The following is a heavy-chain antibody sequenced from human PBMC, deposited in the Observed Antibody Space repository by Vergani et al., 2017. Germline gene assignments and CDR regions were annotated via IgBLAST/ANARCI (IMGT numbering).Heavy chain of an antibody. CDR3: AKTYYYGSGSINDDAFDI. V-gene: IGHV1-69*04. Sequence: QVQLVQSGAEVKKPGSSVKVSCKASGGTFSSYAISWVRQAPGQGLEWMGRIIPILGIANYAQKFQGRVTITADKSTSTAYMELSSLRSEDTAVYYCAKTYYYGSGSINDDAFDIWGQGTMVTVSS. CDR1: GGTFSSYA. CDR2: IIPILGIA. J-gene: IGHJ3*02. D-gene: IGHD3-10*01.